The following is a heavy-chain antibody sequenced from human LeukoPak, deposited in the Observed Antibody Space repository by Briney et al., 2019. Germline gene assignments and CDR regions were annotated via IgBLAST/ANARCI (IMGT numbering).Heavy chain of an antibody. CDR1: GFTFSSYA. CDR3: SKGSRHTQGHWFDP. Sequence: GGSLRLACAASGFTFSSYAMSWARQAPGKGLEWVSAISGSGGSTYYADSVKGRFTISRDNSKNTLYLQMNSPRAEDTAVYYCSKGSRHTQGHWFDPWGQGTLVTVSS. CDR2: ISGSGGST. D-gene: IGHD2-15*01. J-gene: IGHJ5*02. V-gene: IGHV3-23*01.